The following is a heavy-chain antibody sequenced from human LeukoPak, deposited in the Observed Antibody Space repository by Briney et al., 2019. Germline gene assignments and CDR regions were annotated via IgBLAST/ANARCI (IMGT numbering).Heavy chain of an antibody. J-gene: IGHJ6*03. Sequence: GGSLRLSCAASGFTFSNYAMSWVRQAPGKGLEWVSAISGSGGRTYYADSVKGRFTISRDNAKNSLYLQMNSLRAEDTAVYYCARVGVATTVHYYYYMDVWGKGTTVTVSS. CDR3: ARVGVATTVHYYYYMDV. CDR1: GFTFSNYA. V-gene: IGHV3-23*01. CDR2: ISGSGGRT. D-gene: IGHD4-11*01.